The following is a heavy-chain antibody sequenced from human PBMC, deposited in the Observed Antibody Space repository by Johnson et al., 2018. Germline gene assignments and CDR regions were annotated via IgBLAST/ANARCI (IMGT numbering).Heavy chain of an antibody. CDR2: ISWDGGST. Sequence: VQLVQSGGVVVQXAGSXRLXCAASGFTFEDYAMHWVRQAPGKGLEWVSLISWDGGSTYYADSVKGRFPISRDNSKNSLYLQMNSLRAEDTALYYCAKDRESGGACFQHWGQGTLVTVSS. CDR1: GFTFEDYA. V-gene: IGHV3-43D*03. D-gene: IGHD1-26*01. J-gene: IGHJ1*01. CDR3: AKDRESGGACFQH.